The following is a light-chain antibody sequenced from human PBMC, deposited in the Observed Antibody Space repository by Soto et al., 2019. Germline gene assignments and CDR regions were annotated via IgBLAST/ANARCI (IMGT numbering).Light chain of an antibody. J-gene: IGLJ3*02. CDR1: SSNSGAGYD. V-gene: IGLV1-40*01. CDR2: FNS. CDR3: QSYDNSLSGPVV. Sequence: QSVLTQPPSVSGAPGQRVTISCTGSSSNSGAGYDVHWYQQLPGTAPKLLIYFNSNRPSGVPDRFSGSKSGTSASLAITGLQAEDEADYYCQSYDNSLSGPVVFGGGTKLTVL.